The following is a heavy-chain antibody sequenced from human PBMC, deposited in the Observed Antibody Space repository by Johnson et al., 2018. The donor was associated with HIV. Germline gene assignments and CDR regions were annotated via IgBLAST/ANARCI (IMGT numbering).Heavy chain of an antibody. J-gene: IGHJ3*02. Sequence: MLLVESGGGLVQPGGSLRLSCAASGITVSSTYMSWVRQAPGKGLEWVSVIFSVGNTYYADSVKGLFTISRDNSRNMIYLQMNSLRAEDTAVYYCARGQQDMGAGAFDIWGQGTMVTVSS. CDR2: IFSVGNT. V-gene: IGHV3-66*02. CDR3: ARGQQDMGAGAFDI. CDR1: GITVSSTY. D-gene: IGHD3-16*01.